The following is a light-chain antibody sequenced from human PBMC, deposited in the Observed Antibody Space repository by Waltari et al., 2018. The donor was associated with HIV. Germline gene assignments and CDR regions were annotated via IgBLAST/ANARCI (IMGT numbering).Light chain of an antibody. V-gene: IGKV1-9*01. Sequence: EIQLTQSPSFLSASVGDRVTITCRASEDIYNYLAWYQQRPGKAPKLQIYGESTLQSGVPSRFSGSGSGTEFTLTISSLQPEDFATYFCQQLSTYPITFGQGTRLEIK. CDR2: GES. CDR3: QQLSTYPIT. CDR1: EDIYNY. J-gene: IGKJ5*01.